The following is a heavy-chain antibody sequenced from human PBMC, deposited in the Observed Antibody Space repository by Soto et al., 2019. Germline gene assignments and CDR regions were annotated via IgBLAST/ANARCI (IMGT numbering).Heavy chain of an antibody. Sequence: ASVKVSCKASGYTFTSYAMHWVRQAPGQRLEWIGWINAGNGNTKYSQKFQVRVTITRDTSASTAYMELSSLRSEDTAVYYCARVITFGGVSDYWGQGTLVTVSS. CDR1: GYTFTSYA. CDR3: ARVITFGGVSDY. CDR2: INAGNGNT. V-gene: IGHV1-3*01. D-gene: IGHD3-16*01. J-gene: IGHJ4*02.